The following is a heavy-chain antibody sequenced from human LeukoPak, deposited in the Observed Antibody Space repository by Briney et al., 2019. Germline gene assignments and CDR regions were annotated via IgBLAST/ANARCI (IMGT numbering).Heavy chain of an antibody. CDR1: GGSISSYY. V-gene: IGHV4-4*07. CDR2: IYTSGST. D-gene: IGHD2-2*01. Sequence: PSETLSLTCTVSGGSISSYYLSWIRQPAGKGLEWIGRIYTSGSTNYNPSLKSRVTMSVDTSKNQFSLKLSSVTAADTAVYYCARDLVVPAAAFYYYYMDVWGKGTTVTVSS. CDR3: ARDLVVPAAAFYYYYMDV. J-gene: IGHJ6*03.